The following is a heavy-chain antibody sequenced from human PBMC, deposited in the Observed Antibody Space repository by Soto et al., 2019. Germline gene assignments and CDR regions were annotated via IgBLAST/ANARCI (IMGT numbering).Heavy chain of an antibody. D-gene: IGHD4-17*01. Sequence: QVTLKESGPALVKPTETLTLTCTVSGFSLTTGKMGVSWIRQPPGKALEWLAHIFSDNESSYSTSLQGRLTISKDTSGSQVVMSMTNVDPVDTATYYCARMNVDSYQFYYAMDVWGQATTVTVSS. V-gene: IGHV2-26*01. CDR2: IFSDNES. CDR3: ARMNVDSYQFYYAMDV. CDR1: GFSLTTGKMG. J-gene: IGHJ6*02.